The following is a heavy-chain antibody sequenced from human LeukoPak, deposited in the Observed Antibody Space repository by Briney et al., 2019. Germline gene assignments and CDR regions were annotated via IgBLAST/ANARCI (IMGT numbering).Heavy chain of an antibody. V-gene: IGHV3-30*02. CDR2: IRYDGSNK. D-gene: IGHD6-6*01. CDR3: AKDVRLEQLARPY. Sequence: GGSLRLSCEASGFTFSSYGMHWVRQAPGKGLEWVAFIRYDGSNKYYADSVKGRFTISRDNSKNTLYLQMNSLRAEDTAVYYCAKDVRLEQLARPYWGQGTLVTVSS. CDR1: GFTFSSYG. J-gene: IGHJ4*02.